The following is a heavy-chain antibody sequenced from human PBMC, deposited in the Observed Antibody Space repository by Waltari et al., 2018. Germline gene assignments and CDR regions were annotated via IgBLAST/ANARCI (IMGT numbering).Heavy chain of an antibody. D-gene: IGHD4-17*01. V-gene: IGHV3-48*01. CDR1: GFTFKNYA. Sequence: EVQLVESGGGLAQPGGSLRLSCEASGFTFKNYAMNWVRQAPGKGLGWVAYMATGSNRLYYANSVKGRFTISRDNAKDSLFLQMNSLRAEDTALYFCAREPTVTGENYFDSWGQGALVSVSS. CDR2: MATGSNRL. J-gene: IGHJ4*02. CDR3: AREPTVTGENYFDS.